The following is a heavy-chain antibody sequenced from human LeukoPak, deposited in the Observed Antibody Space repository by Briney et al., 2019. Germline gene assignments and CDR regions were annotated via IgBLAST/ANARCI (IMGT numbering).Heavy chain of an antibody. CDR3: ARIEGAASSWYD. CDR1: GYTLTAYY. V-gene: IGHV1-2*02. D-gene: IGHD6-13*01. CDR2: INPNSGGT. Sequence: ASVKVSCKASGYTLTAYYMHWVRQAPGQGLEWMGYINPNSGGTIYAQNLQGRVTMTRDTSINTAYMELSRLRSDDTAVYYCARIEGAASSWYDWGQGTLVTVSS. J-gene: IGHJ4*02.